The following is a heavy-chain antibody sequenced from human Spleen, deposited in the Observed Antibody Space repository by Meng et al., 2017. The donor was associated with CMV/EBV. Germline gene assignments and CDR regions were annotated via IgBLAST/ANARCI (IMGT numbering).Heavy chain of an antibody. D-gene: IGHD3-22*01. CDR1: SISSFNW. CDR2: AYHDGTT. V-gene: IGHV4-4*02. J-gene: IGHJ3*02. CDR3: ASRYDSNGFYFSFAFDI. Sequence: SISSFNWWSWVRQPPGKGLEWLGEAYHDGTTNYKPSLESRVTISVDKSKNQVSLKLTSLTAADMAVYYCASRYDSNGFYFSFAFDIWGRGTMVTVSS.